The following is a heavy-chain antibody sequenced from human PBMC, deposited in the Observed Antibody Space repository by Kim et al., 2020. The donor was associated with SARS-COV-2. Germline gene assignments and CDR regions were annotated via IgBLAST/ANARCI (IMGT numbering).Heavy chain of an antibody. CDR2: IDPSDSYT. D-gene: IGHD3-9*01. J-gene: IGHJ3*02. CDR1: GYSFTSYW. V-gene: IGHV5-10-1*01. CDR3: ARHLRTDNYDILTGYYDDAFGI. Sequence: GESLKISCKGSGYSFTSYWISWVRQMPGKGLEWMGRIDPSDSYTNYSPSFQGHVTISADKSISTAYLQWSSLKASDTAMYYCARHLRTDNYDILTGYYDDAFGIWGQGTMVTVSS.